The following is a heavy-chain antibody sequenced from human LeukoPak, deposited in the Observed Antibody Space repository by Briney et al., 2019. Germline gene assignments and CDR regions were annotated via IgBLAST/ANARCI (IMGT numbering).Heavy chain of an antibody. CDR3: AKSRSTSNNWFEP. CDR1: GFPFSTYA. J-gene: IGHJ5*02. CDR2: ISGSGTST. Sequence: QPGGSLRLSCAASGFPFSTYAMNWVRQAPGKGLEWVSGISGSGTSTSYADSVKGRFTISRDNSKNTLYLQMSSLRAEDTAVYYCAKSRSTSNNWFEPWGQGTLVTVSS. V-gene: IGHV3-23*01. D-gene: IGHD2-2*01.